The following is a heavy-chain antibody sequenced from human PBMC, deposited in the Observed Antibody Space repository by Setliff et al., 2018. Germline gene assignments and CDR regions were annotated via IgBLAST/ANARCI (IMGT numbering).Heavy chain of an antibody. CDR2: IHASGSP. CDR1: GGSITSGSFY. D-gene: IGHD3-9*01. Sequence: SETLLTCTVSGGSITSGSFYWSWIRQPAGKKLEWIGRIHASGSPDYNPSFKSRVTISRDTSTNQFSLKLGSVTAADTAVYYCARERYFDWFFEDWGHGTLVTVSS. J-gene: IGHJ4*01. CDR3: ARERYFDWFFED. V-gene: IGHV4-61*02.